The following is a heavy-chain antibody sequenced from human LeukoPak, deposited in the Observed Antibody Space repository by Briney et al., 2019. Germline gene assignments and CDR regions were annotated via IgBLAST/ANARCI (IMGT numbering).Heavy chain of an antibody. V-gene: IGHV6-1*01. CDR3: ARDFGTTGWHTFDY. J-gene: IGHJ4*02. CDR2: TYYRSKWYY. CDR1: GDSVSSNSAA. Sequence: SQTLSLTCAISGDSVSSNSAAWNWIRQSPSRGLEWLGRTYYRSKWYYDYAVSVKSRITINPDTSKNQFSLHLNSVTSDDTAVYYCARDFGTTGWHTFDYWGQGTLVTVSS. D-gene: IGHD6-19*01.